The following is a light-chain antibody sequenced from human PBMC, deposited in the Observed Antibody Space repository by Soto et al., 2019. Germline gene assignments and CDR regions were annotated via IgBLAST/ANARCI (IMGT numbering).Light chain of an antibody. V-gene: IGKV3-11*01. Sequence: ETLLRPAGVTRDVYPRYRTTLSCMTSQSVSSYLAWYQQKPGQAPRLLIYDASNRATGIPARFSGSGSGTGFTLTISSLEPEDFAVYYCQQRRNWPPITFGHGTRLEIK. CDR3: QQRRNWPPIT. CDR2: DAS. J-gene: IGKJ5*01. CDR1: QSVSSY.